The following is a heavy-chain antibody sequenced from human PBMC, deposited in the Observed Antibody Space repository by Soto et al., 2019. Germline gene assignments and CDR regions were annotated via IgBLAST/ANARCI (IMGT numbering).Heavy chain of an antibody. Sequence: ASVKVSCKASGYTFTGYYMHWVRQAPGQGLEWMGWINPNSGGTNYAQKFQGRVTMTRDTSISTAYMELSRLRSDDTAVYYCARDTAAKYSDSHSYYPHFDPWGQGTLVTVSS. V-gene: IGHV1-2*02. CDR1: GYTFTGYY. CDR2: INPNSGGT. D-gene: IGHD3-22*01. J-gene: IGHJ5*02. CDR3: ARDTAAKYSDSHSYYPHFDP.